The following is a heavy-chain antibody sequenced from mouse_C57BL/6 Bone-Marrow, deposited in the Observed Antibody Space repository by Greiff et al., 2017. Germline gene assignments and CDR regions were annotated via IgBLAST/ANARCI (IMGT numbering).Heavy chain of an antibody. J-gene: IGHJ4*01. CDR2: IYPRAGST. V-gene: IGHV1-85*01. CDR3: ARAGTGYAMDY. Sequence: QVQLQQSGPELVKPGASVKLSCKASGYTFTSYDINWVKQRPGQGLEWIGWIYPRAGSTKYNEKFKGKATLTVDTSSSTAYMELHSLTSEDSAVYFCARAGTGYAMDYWGQGTSVTVSS. D-gene: IGHD3-3*01. CDR1: GYTFTSYD.